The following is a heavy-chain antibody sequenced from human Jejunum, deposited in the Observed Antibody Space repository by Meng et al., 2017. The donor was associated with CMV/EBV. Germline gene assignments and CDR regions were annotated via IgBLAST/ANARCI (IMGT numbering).Heavy chain of an antibody. V-gene: IGHV3-23*01. CDR3: AKQGYSNDLDY. CDR1: GFIFEDYA. D-gene: IGHD4-11*01. Sequence: AASGFIFEDYALSWVRQAPGKGLDWVSTSSSSGSTSYYADSVKGRFTVSRDNSKNTLYLQMNSLRVGDTAVYYCAKQGYSNDLDYWGEGTPVTVSS. CDR2: SSSSGSTS. J-gene: IGHJ4*02.